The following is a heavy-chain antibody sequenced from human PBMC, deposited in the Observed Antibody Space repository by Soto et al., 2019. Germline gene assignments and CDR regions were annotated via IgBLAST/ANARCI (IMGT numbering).Heavy chain of an antibody. CDR2: IIPIFGTA. CDR3: ATPFSIPVAYCGGDCYSSFDY. J-gene: IGHJ4*02. Sequence: QVQLVQSGAEVKKPGSSVKVSCKASGGTFSSYAISWVRQAPGQGLEWMGGIIPIFGTANYAQKFQGRVTITADESTSTAYMELSSLRSEDTAVYDCATPFSIPVAYCGGDCYSSFDYWGQGTLVTVSS. CDR1: GGTFSSYA. V-gene: IGHV1-69*12. D-gene: IGHD2-21*02.